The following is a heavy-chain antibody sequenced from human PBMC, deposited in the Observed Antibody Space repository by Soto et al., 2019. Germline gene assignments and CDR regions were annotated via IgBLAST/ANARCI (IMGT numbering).Heavy chain of an antibody. Sequence: VSVKACCKASGETFTSYYLHWVRQATGQGLEWMGIINPSGGSTSYAQKFQGRVTMTRDTSTSTVYMELSSLRSEDTALYYCTGSSGGLRRLSEYWGKGTPVTVSP. CDR3: TGSSGGLRRLSEY. CDR2: INPSGGST. D-gene: IGHD6-19*01. V-gene: IGHV1-46*01. CDR1: GETFTSYY. J-gene: IGHJ4*02.